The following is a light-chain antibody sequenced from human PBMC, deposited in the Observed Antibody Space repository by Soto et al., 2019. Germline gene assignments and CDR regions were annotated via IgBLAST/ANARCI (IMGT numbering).Light chain of an antibody. CDR2: RAS. CDR3: QQYSSLPT. V-gene: IGKV1-5*03. Sequence: DIQMTQSPSTLSASVGDRVTITCRASQSISSWLAWYQQKPGKAPKLVIYRASNLEGGVPSRFSGSGSGTEFTITISSQQQDDSATYCRQQYSSLPTFGQGTKVDIK. CDR1: QSISSW. J-gene: IGKJ1*01.